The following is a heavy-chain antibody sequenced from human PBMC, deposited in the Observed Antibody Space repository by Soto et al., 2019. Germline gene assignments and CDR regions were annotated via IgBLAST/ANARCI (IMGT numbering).Heavy chain of an antibody. CDR1: GGSISSGGYS. J-gene: IGHJ4*02. CDR2: IYHSGST. V-gene: IGHV4-30-2*01. Sequence: PSETLSLTCAVSGGSISSGGYSWSWIRQPPGKGLEWIGYIYHSGSTYYNPSLKSRVTISVDRSKNQFSLKLSSVTAADTAVYYCATDGGYSYGPDFDYWGQGTLVTVSS. CDR3: ATDGGYSYGPDFDY. D-gene: IGHD5-18*01.